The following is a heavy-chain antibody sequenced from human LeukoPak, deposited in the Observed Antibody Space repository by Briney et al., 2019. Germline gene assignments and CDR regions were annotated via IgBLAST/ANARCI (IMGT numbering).Heavy chain of an antibody. CDR2: FDPEDGET. Sequence: ASVKVSCKVSGYTLTELSMHWVRQAPGKGLEWMGGFDPEDGETIYAQKFQGRVTMTEDTSTDTAYMELSSLRSEDTAVYYCATVFRGGDCLSYWGQGTLVTVSS. CDR1: GYTLTELS. D-gene: IGHD2-21*02. J-gene: IGHJ4*02. V-gene: IGHV1-24*01. CDR3: ATVFRGGDCLSY.